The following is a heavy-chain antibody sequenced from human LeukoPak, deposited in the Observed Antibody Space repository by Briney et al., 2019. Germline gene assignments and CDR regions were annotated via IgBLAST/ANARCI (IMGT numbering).Heavy chain of an antibody. CDR3: AKDRHAPGRYCSSTSCFPFDS. D-gene: IGHD2-2*01. CDR2: INSDGGST. J-gene: IGHJ5*01. V-gene: IGHV3-74*01. CDR1: GFTFSSYW. Sequence: GGPLRLSCAASGFTFSSYWMHWVRQAPGKGLVWVSRINSDGGSTSYTDSVKGRFTISRDNAKNTLYLQMNSLRAEDTAVYYCAKDRHAPGRYCSSTSCFPFDSWGQGTLVTVSS.